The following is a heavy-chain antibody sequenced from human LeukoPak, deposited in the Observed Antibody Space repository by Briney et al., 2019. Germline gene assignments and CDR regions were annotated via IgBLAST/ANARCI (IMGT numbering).Heavy chain of an antibody. CDR3: ARVMAARREDLNWFDP. CDR1: GGSTSSSGSY. CDR2: IYYSGNT. Sequence: SETLSLTCTVSGGSTSSSGSYWGWIRQPLGKGLEWIGSIYYSGNTYNPSLKSRVTISVDTSKNQFSLNLTSVNPADTAVYYCARVMAARREDLNWFDPWGQGTLVTVSS. V-gene: IGHV4-39*07. D-gene: IGHD6-6*01. J-gene: IGHJ5*02.